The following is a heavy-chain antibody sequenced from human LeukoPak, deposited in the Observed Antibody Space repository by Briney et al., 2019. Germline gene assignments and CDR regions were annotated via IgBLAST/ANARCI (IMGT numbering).Heavy chain of an antibody. V-gene: IGHV4-34*01. CDR3: ARHRIAARLTRIYWFDP. CDR1: GGSFSGYY. J-gene: IGHJ5*02. Sequence: KSSETLSLTCAVYGGSFSGYYWNWIRQPPGKGLEWIGEINHSGSTNYNPSLKSRVTISVDTSKNQSSLKLSSVTAADTAVYYCARHRIAARLTRIYWFDPWGQGTLVTVSS. CDR2: INHSGST. D-gene: IGHD6-6*01.